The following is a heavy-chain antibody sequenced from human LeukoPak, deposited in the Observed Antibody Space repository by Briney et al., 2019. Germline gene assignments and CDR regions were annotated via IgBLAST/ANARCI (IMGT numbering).Heavy chain of an antibody. V-gene: IGHV3-23*01. D-gene: IGHD3-22*01. CDR1: GITLSNYG. Sequence: GGSLRLSCAVSGITLSNYGMPWVRQAPGKGLEWVAGISDTGGRTNYADSVQGRFTISRDNPKNTLYLQMNSLRAEDTAVYFCAKRGFVIRVILVGFHKEAYYFDSWGQGALVTVSS. CDR2: ISDTGGRT. J-gene: IGHJ4*02. CDR3: AKRGFVIRVILVGFHKEAYYFDS.